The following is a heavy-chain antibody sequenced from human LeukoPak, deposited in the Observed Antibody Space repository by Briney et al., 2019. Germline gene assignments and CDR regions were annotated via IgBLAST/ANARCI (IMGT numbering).Heavy chain of an antibody. J-gene: IGHJ6*03. CDR3: ARGPWATSYCSSTSCQGFYYYYMDV. CDR2: IIPISGTA. V-gene: IGHV1-69*13. CDR1: GGTFSSYA. D-gene: IGHD2-2*01. Sequence: ASVKVSCKASGGTFSSYAISWVRQAPGQGLEWMGGIIPISGTANYAQKFQGRVTITADESTSTAYMELSSLRSEDTAVYYCARGPWATSYCSSTSCQGFYYYYMDVWGKGTTVTVSS.